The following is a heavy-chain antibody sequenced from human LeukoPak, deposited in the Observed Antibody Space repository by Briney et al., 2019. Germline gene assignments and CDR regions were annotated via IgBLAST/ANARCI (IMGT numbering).Heavy chain of an antibody. V-gene: IGHV1-8*01. J-gene: IGHJ4*02. D-gene: IGHD1-26*01. CDR3: ARTNSGSYYLDY. CDR2: MNPNSGNT. Sequence: ASVKVSCKASGYTFTSYDINWVQQATGQGLEWMGWMNPNSGNTGYAQKFQGRVTMTRNTSISTAYMELSSLRSEDTAVYYCARTNSGSYYLDYWGQGTLVTVSS. CDR1: GYTFTSYD.